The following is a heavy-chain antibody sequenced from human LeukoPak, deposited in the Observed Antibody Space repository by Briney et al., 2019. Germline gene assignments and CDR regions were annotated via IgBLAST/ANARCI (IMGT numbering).Heavy chain of an antibody. CDR1: GFTFSSYA. CDR3: ARKSNILYYYYSMDV. V-gene: IGHV3-23*01. Sequence: GGSLRLSCAASGFTFSSYAMSWVRQAPGKGLEWVSAISGSGDSTFYADSVKGRFTISRDNAKNSLYLQMNSLRAEDTAVYYCARKSNILYYYYSMDVWGQGTTVTVSS. J-gene: IGHJ6*02. CDR2: ISGSGDST.